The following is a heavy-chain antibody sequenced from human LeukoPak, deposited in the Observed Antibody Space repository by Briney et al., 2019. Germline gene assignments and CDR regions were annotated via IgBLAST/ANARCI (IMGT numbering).Heavy chain of an antibody. V-gene: IGHV4-59*01. CDR2: ISYSGST. CDR3: ARLDYYHFDY. D-gene: IGHD3-22*01. Sequence: SETLSLTCTVSGGSISRYYWSWIRQPPGRGLEWIGYISYSGSTKYNPSLMSRVTISVDTSKNQFSLKLSSATAADTAVYYCARLDYYHFDYWGQGTVVTVSS. J-gene: IGHJ4*02. CDR1: GGSISRYY.